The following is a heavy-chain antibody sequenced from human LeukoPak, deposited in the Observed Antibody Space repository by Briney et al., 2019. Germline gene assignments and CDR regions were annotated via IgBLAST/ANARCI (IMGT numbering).Heavy chain of an antibody. Sequence: RTSETLSLTCSVSGGSISSGIYYCSWIRQPAGKGLEWIGRISTSGGTNYNPSLKSRVTISIDTSKSQFSLKLNSVTAADTAVYYCARAADGCSDASCYGYWGQGTLVTVSS. D-gene: IGHD2-2*01. J-gene: IGHJ4*02. CDR2: ISTSGGT. CDR1: GGSISSGIYY. CDR3: ARAADGCSDASCYGY. V-gene: IGHV4-61*02.